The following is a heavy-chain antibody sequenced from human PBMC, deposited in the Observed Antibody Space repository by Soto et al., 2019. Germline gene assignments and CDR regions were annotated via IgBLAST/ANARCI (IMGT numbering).Heavy chain of an antibody. J-gene: IGHJ4*02. Sequence: EVQLLESGGGLVQPGGSLRLSCAASGFTFSSYAMSWVRQAPGKGLEWVSAISGSGGSTYYADSVKGRFTISRDNSKNTLYLQMNSLRAEDTAVYYCAKDRPDIVVVVAATPSAYWGQGTLVTVSS. CDR1: GFTFSSYA. CDR3: AKDRPDIVVVVAATPSAY. V-gene: IGHV3-23*01. D-gene: IGHD2-15*01. CDR2: ISGSGGST.